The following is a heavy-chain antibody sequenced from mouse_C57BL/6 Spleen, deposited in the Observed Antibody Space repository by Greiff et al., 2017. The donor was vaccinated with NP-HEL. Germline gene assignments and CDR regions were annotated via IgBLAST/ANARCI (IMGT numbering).Heavy chain of an antibody. CDR1: GYAFTSYW. CDR2: IDPSDSET. J-gene: IGHJ2*01. D-gene: IGHD4-1*01. CDR3: ARGKLAGTPDY. V-gene: IGHV1-52*01. Sequence: VQLQQPGAELVRPGSSVKLSCKASGYAFTSYWMHWVKQRPIQGLEWIGNIDPSDSETHYNQKFKDKATLTVDKSSSTAYMQLSSLTSEDSAVYYCARGKLAGTPDYWGQGTTRTVSS.